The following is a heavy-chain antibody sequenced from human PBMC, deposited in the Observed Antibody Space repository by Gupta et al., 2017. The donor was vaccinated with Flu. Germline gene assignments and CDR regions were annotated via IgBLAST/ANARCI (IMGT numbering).Heavy chain of an antibody. CDR1: GGSMSPYY. V-gene: IGHV4-59*01. D-gene: IGHD7-27*01. CDR2: IHYSGSL. Sequence: QVQLQESGPGLVKPSETLSLTCTVSGGSMSPYYWSWIRQPPGKGLEWIAYIHYSGSLNYNPSLKSRLIISVDTSKNQFSLILNSVTAADTAVYYCAKFGRCGDTNCAGFDYWGQGTLVTVSS. CDR3: AKFGRCGDTNCAGFDY. J-gene: IGHJ4*02.